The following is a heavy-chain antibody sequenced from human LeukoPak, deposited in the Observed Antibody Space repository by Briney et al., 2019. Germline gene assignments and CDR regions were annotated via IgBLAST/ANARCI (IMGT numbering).Heavy chain of an antibody. CDR3: ARGGWYYYDSSGYGDY. CDR1: GFTFSGYS. Sequence: GGSLRLSCAASGFTFSGYSMNWVRQAPGKGLEWVSSISSSSSYIYYADSVKGRFTISRDNAKNSLYLQMNSLRAEDTAVYYCARGGWYYYDSSGYGDYWGQGTLVTVSS. D-gene: IGHD3-22*01. J-gene: IGHJ4*02. V-gene: IGHV3-21*01. CDR2: ISSSSSYI.